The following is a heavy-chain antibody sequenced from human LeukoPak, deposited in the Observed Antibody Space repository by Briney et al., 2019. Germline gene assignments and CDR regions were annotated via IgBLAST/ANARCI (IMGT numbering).Heavy chain of an antibody. D-gene: IGHD5-12*01. CDR1: WYSFTSYW. CDR3: ARHDKGYSGYVTLDY. J-gene: IGHJ4*02. V-gene: IGHV5-51*01. CDR2: INPGYSDI. Sequence: GESLKISCWGSWYSFTSYWIGWVRQMPGKGLEWMGIINPGYSDIRYSPSFQGQVTISADKSISTAYLQWSSLKASDTAIYYCARHDKGYSGYVTLDYWGQGTLVTVSS.